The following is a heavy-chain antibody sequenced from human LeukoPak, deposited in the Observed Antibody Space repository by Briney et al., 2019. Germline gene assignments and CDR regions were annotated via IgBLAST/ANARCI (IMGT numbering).Heavy chain of an antibody. CDR1: GYTFTSYY. Sequence: ASVKVSCKASGYTFTSYYMHWVRQAPGQGLEWMGIINPSGGSTSYAQKFQGRVTMTRDTSISTAYMELSRLRSDDTAVYYCAREIVVVVAATRGSNDYWGQGTLVTVSS. J-gene: IGHJ4*02. V-gene: IGHV1-46*01. CDR2: INPSGGST. D-gene: IGHD2-15*01. CDR3: AREIVVVVAATRGSNDY.